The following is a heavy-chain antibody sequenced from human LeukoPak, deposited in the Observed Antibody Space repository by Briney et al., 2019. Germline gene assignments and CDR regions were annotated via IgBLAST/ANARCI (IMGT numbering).Heavy chain of an antibody. CDR3: ARVRGRDGYRGNYYYYKDV. D-gene: IGHD5-24*01. CDR1: GFTFSSYS. J-gene: IGHJ6*03. CDR2: ISSSSSYI. V-gene: IGHV3-21*01. Sequence: PGWSLRLSCAASGFTFSSYSMNWVRQAPGKGLEWVSSISSSSSYIYYADSVKGRFTISRDNAKNSLYLQMNSLRAEDTAVYYCARVRGRDGYRGNYYYYKDVWGKGTTVIVSS.